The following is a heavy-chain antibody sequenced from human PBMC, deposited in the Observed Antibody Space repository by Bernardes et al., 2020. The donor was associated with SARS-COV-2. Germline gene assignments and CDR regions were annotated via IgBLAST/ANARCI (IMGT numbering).Heavy chain of an antibody. D-gene: IGHD2-21*02. Sequence: GGSLRLSCAASGFNFNSYAMNWFRQAPGKGLEWVSGISGSDDKTYYGDSVKGRFTISRDKSKNTLYLQMNSLRAEDTAVYHWATETCVDDDCYVDYWGQGTLVTVSS. V-gene: IGHV3-23*01. CDR3: ATETCVDDDCYVDY. J-gene: IGHJ4*02. CDR2: ISGSDDKT. CDR1: GFNFNSYA.